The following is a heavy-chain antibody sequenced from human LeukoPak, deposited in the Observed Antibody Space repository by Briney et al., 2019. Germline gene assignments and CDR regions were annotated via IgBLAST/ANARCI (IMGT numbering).Heavy chain of an antibody. CDR2: INQDGGTK. V-gene: IGHV3-7*01. CDR1: GFSFSRHW. J-gene: IGHJ4*02. D-gene: IGHD1-1*01. CDR3: ARALNLLDPVTLDY. Sequence: GGSLRLSCAASGFSFSRHWMSWVRHTPGKGLEWVANINQDGGTKYYRDFAKGRFTISRDNAQNSLYLQINSLRAEDTAVYYCARALNLLDPVTLDYWGQGTLVTVSS.